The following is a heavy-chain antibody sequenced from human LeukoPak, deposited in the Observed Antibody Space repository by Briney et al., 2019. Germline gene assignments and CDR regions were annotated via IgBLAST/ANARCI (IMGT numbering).Heavy chain of an antibody. CDR2: ISRSARTT. J-gene: IGHJ4*02. V-gene: IGHV3-48*03. Sequence: QPGGSLRLSCAASEFTFSSFEMNWVRQAPGKGLEWISYISRSARTTYYADSVKGRFTISRDNAKNSLYLQMHSLRAEDTAIYYCARESLIAAAVDYWGQGTLVTVSS. CDR1: EFTFSSFE. CDR3: ARESLIAAAVDY. D-gene: IGHD6-13*01.